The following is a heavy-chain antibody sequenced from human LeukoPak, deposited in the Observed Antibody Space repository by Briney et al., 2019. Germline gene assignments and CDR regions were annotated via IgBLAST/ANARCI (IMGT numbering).Heavy chain of an antibody. V-gene: IGHV3-21*01. D-gene: IGHD2/OR15-2a*01. CDR1: GFTISSYS. CDR2: ISSSSSYI. CDR3: ARDHYLDAFDI. J-gene: IGHJ3*02. Sequence: GGSLRLSCAASGFTISSYSMNWVRQAPGKGLEWVSSISSSSSYIYYADSVKGRFTISRDNAKNSLYLQMNRLRAEDTAVYYCARDHYLDAFDIWGQGTMVTVSS.